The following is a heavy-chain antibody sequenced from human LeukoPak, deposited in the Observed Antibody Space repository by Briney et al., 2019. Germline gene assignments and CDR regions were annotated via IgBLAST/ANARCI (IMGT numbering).Heavy chain of an antibody. Sequence: PGGSLRLSCVGSGSTFSDYAMNWVRQTPGKGLEWISSLGARGDIYYADSVQGRFTISRDNPNNAAHLQMNSLRPEDTAIYYCTKRGPGPVAGSYDFWGQGTLVTVSS. CDR1: GSTFSDYA. CDR2: LGARGDI. CDR3: TKRGPGPVAGSYDF. V-gene: IGHV3-23*01. D-gene: IGHD6-19*01. J-gene: IGHJ4*02.